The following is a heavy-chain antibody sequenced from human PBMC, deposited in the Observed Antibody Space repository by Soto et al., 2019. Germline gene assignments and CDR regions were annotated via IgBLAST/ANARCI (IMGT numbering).Heavy chain of an antibody. V-gene: IGHV5-51*01. J-gene: IGHJ4*02. D-gene: IGHD1-26*01. CDR1: GYSFTSDW. Sequence: PGESLKISCNASGYSFTSDWIGWVRQMPGKGLEWMGIIYPGDSDTIYSPSFQGQVTISADKSISTAYLQWNSLKASDTAMYYCARPPYSASYYYFDQWGQGTPVTVSS. CDR2: IYPGDSDT. CDR3: ARPPYSASYYYFDQ.